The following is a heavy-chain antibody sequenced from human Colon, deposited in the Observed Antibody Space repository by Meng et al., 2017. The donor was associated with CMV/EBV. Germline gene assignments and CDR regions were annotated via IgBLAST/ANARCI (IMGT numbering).Heavy chain of an antibody. CDR1: GFTFSVFA. V-gene: IGHV3-23*01. CDR2: ISGGGTST. D-gene: IGHD1-26*01. CDR3: AKASSNFPYYSMDV. Sequence: SCAASGFTFSVFAMSWVRQAPGKGQEWVSAISGGGTSTFYADSVKGRFTISRDNSNNTVFLELNSLKADDTALYYCAKASSNFPYYSMDVWGQGTPVTVSS. J-gene: IGHJ6*02.